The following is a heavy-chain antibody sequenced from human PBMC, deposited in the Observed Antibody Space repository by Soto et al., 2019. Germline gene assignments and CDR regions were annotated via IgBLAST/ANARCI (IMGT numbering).Heavy chain of an antibody. D-gene: IGHD5-18*01. Sequence: PSETLSLTCTVSGGSISSGDCYWSWIRQPPGKGLEWIGYIYYSGSTYYNPSLKSRVTISVDTSKNQFSLKLSSVTAADTAVYYCARDQGYSYGLYYFDYWGQGTMVTVYS. CDR3: ARDQGYSYGLYYFDY. CDR1: GGSISSGDCY. CDR2: IYYSGST. V-gene: IGHV4-30-4*01. J-gene: IGHJ4*02.